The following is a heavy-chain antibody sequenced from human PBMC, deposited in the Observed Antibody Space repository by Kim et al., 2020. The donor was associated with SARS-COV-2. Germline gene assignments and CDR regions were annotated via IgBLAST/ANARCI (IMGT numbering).Heavy chain of an antibody. CDR3: ARGGYSGYDYYFDY. D-gene: IGHD5-12*01. Sequence: NPSLTSRVTISVDTSKHQFSLKLSSVTAADTAVYYCARGGYSGYDYYFDYWGQGTLVTVSS. J-gene: IGHJ4*02. V-gene: IGHV4-59*09.